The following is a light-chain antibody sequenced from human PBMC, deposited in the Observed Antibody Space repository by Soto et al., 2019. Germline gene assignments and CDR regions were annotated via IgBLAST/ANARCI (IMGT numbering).Light chain of an antibody. V-gene: IGLV2-14*01. CDR3: TSYTSRSTPGV. J-gene: IGLJ3*02. CDR2: DVN. CDR1: SSDVGGYDY. Sequence: QSALTQPASVSGSPGQTITISCTGTSSDVGGYDYVSWYQQHPGKAPKLVIYDVNHPPSGVSNRFSGSKSGNTASLTISGLQSEYEADYYCTSYTSRSTPGVFGGGTKLTVL.